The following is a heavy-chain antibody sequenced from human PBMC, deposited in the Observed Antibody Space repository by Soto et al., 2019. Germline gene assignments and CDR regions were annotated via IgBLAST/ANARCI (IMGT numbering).Heavy chain of an antibody. J-gene: IGHJ6*02. Sequence: SETLSLTCTVSGGSISSGVYYWSWIRQHPGKGLEWIGYIYYSGSTYYNPSLKSRVTISVDTSKNQFSLELSSVTAADTAVYYCARDPDYGDYYYYGMDVWGQGTTVTVSS. V-gene: IGHV4-31*03. D-gene: IGHD3-16*01. CDR2: IYYSGST. CDR1: GGSISSGVYY. CDR3: ARDPDYGDYYYYGMDV.